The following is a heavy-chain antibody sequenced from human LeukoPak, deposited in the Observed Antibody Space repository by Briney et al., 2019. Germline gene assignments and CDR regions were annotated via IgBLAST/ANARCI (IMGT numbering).Heavy chain of an antibody. CDR1: GYTFTDYN. D-gene: IGHD2-2*01. CDR3: ARGGCSSTSCYAYDY. V-gene: IGHV1-2*02. J-gene: IGHJ4*02. Sequence: ASVKVSCKASGYTFTDYNMHWVRQAPGQGLEWMGWINPYSGVTNYAQKFQARVTMTRDTSIRTAYMELSSLGSEDTAVYYCARGGCSSTSCYAYDYWGQGTLVTVSS. CDR2: INPYSGVT.